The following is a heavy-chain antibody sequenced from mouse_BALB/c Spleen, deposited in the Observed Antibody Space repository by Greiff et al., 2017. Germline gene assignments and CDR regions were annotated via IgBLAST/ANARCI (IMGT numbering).Heavy chain of an antibody. CDR3: ASVTGTGYFDY. CDR1: GFTFSSYA. Sequence: EVQLVESGGGLVKPGGSLKLSCAASGFTFSSYAMSWVRQSPEKRLEWVAEISSGGSYTYYPDTVTGRFTISRDNAKNTLYLEMSSLRSEDTAMYYCASVTGTGYFDYWGQGTTLTVSS. J-gene: IGHJ2*01. CDR2: ISSGGSYT. V-gene: IGHV5-9-4*01. D-gene: IGHD4-1*01.